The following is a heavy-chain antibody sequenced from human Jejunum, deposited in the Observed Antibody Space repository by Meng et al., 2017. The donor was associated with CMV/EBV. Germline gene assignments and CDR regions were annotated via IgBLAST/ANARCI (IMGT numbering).Heavy chain of an antibody. CDR3: AKDRDGNWYFDL. J-gene: IGHJ2*01. D-gene: IGHD3-10*01. CDR2: ISSGGAST. CDR1: GFTFSSYA. Sequence: ASGFTFSSYAMSWVRQAPGKGLEWVSEISSGGASTYYADSVKGRFTISRDNSKNTLYLQMNSLRAEDTALYYCAKDRDGNWYFDLWGRGTRVAVSS. V-gene: IGHV3-23*01.